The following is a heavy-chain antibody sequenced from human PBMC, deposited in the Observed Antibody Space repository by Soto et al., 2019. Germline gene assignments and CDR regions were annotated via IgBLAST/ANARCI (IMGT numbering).Heavy chain of an antibody. J-gene: IGHJ4*02. D-gene: IGHD5-12*01. Sequence: QGQLVQSGAEVRQPASSVKVSCKTSGGTFSSYAISCVRQAPGQGLEWMGGIVPIVDTSTYAQKFQGRVTITADESTSTAYMELSSLRSDDTAIYYCVRVVAIPGYPDNWGQGTLVTVSS. V-gene: IGHV1-69*12. CDR1: GGTFSSYA. CDR3: VRVVAIPGYPDN. CDR2: IVPIVDTS.